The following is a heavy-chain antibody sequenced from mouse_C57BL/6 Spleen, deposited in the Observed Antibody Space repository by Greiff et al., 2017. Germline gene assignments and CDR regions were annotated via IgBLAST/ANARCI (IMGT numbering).Heavy chain of an antibody. J-gene: IGHJ2*01. CDR3: AKGHYFDY. Sequence: LVESGPELVKPGASVKISCKASGYSFTSYYIHWVKQRPGQGLEWIGWIYPGSGNTKYNEKFKGKATLTADTSSSTAYMQLSSLTSEDSAVYYCAKGHYFDYWGQGTTLTVSS. V-gene: IGHV1-66*01. CDR1: GYSFTSYY. CDR2: IYPGSGNT. D-gene: IGHD3-3*01.